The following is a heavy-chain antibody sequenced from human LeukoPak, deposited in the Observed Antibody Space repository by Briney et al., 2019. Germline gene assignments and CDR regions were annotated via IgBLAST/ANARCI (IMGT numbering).Heavy chain of an antibody. CDR1: GLTFSRYG. Sequence: GGSLRLSCAASGLTFSRYGMHWVRQAPGKGLEWVAVIWYDGSNKYYADSVKGRFTISRDNSKNTLYLQMNSLRAEDTAVYYCARDGMFEHYFDYWGQGTLVTVSS. CDR2: IWYDGSNK. D-gene: IGHD3-10*02. CDR3: ARDGMFEHYFDY. J-gene: IGHJ4*02. V-gene: IGHV3-33*01.